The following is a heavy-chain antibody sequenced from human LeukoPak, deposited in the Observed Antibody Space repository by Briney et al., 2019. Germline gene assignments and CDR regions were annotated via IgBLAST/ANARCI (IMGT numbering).Heavy chain of an antibody. Sequence: SQTLSLTCTVSGGSISSGGYYWSWIRQHPGKGLEWIGYIYYSGSTYYNPSLKSRVTISVDRSKNQFSLKLSSVTAADTAVYYCARGKSGDLFFDYWGQGTLVTVSS. CDR2: IYYSGST. D-gene: IGHD7-27*01. V-gene: IGHV4-31*03. CDR1: GGSISSGGYY. J-gene: IGHJ4*02. CDR3: ARGKSGDLFFDY.